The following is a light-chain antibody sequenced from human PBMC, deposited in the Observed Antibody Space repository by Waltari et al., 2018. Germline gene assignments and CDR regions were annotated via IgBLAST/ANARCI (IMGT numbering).Light chain of an antibody. V-gene: IGKV1-9*01. CDR3: QQLNSYPLLT. CDR2: SAS. CDR1: QGMSSY. J-gene: IGKJ4*01. Sequence: IQLTQSPSSLSASVGDRVTITCRASQGMSSYLAWYQQKPGKAPKLLIYSASTLQSGVPSRFSGSGSGTDFTLTSNSLQPEDFATYYCQQLNSYPLLTFGGGTKVEIK.